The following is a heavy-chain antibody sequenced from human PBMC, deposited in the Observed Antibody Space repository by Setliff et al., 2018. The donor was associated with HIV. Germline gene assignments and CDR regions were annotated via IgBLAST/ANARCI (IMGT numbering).Heavy chain of an antibody. CDR2: IKQDGSEK. Sequence: GSLRLSCAASGFTFSDYYMGWVRQAPGKGLEWVANIKQDGSEKYYVDSVKGRFTISRDNAKNSLYLQMNSLRAEDMAVYYCARDMWYHSSVDNYWGQGTQVTVSS. V-gene: IGHV3-7*01. CDR3: ARDMWYHSSVDNY. CDR1: GFTFSDYY. D-gene: IGHD3-22*01. J-gene: IGHJ4*02.